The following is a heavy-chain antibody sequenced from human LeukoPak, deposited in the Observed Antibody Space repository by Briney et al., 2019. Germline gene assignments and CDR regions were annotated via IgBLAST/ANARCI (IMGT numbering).Heavy chain of an antibody. J-gene: IGHJ4*02. CDR3: ARGGGSSWYNFDY. CDR2: ITSSSSNI. V-gene: IGHV3-21*01. CDR1: GFTFSSYS. Sequence: GGSLRLSRAASGFTFSSYSMNWVRQAPGKGLEWVSSITSSSSNIYYADSVKGRFTISRDKAKNSLYLQMNSLRAEDTAVYYCARGGGSSWYNFDYWGQGTLVTVSS. D-gene: IGHD6-13*01.